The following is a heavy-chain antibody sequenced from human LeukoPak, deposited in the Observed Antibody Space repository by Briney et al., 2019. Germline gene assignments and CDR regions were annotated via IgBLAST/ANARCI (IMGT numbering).Heavy chain of an antibody. V-gene: IGHV4-59*08. Sequence: SETLSLTCAASGVSISSYYWSWIRQPPGKGLEWIGYIYYSGSTNYNPSLKSRVTISVDTSNNQFSLKVRSVTAADTAVYYCASNYYGSGSLDYWGQGNLVTVSS. CDR2: IYYSGST. J-gene: IGHJ4*02. CDR3: ASNYYGSGSLDY. CDR1: GVSISSYY. D-gene: IGHD3-10*01.